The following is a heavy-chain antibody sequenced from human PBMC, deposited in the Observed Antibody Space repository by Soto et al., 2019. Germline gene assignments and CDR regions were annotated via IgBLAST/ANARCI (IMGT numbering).Heavy chain of an antibody. CDR1: GLTFSSFE. V-gene: IGHV3-48*03. J-gene: IGHJ4*02. CDR3: ATRSTDYYFY. D-gene: IGHD3-9*01. Sequence: QPGGSLRLSCAVSGLTFSSFEMDWVRQAAGKGPEWISYISRGATTTYYADSVRGRFTISRDDAENSVFLQMDSLRVEDTAIYFCATRSTDYYFYWGQGTLVTVS. CDR2: ISRGATTT.